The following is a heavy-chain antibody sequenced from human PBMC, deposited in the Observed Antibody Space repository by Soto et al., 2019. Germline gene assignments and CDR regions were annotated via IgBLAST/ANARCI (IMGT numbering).Heavy chain of an antibody. CDR2: ISGSGGST. V-gene: IGHV3-23*01. CDR3: AITAWDYYDSSGIFDY. D-gene: IGHD3-22*01. CDR1: GFTFSSYA. J-gene: IGHJ4*02. Sequence: GGSLRLSCAASGFTFSSYAMSWVRQAPGKGLEWVSAISGSGGSTYYADSVKGRFTISRDNSKNTLYLQMNSLRAEDTAVYYCAITAWDYYDSSGIFDYWGQGTLVTVSS.